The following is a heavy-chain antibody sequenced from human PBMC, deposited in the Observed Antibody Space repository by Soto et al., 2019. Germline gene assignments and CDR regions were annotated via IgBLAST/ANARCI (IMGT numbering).Heavy chain of an antibody. D-gene: IGHD3-3*01. V-gene: IGHV4-34*01. Sequence: SETQSLTCAVYGGSFSGYYWSWIRQPPGKGLEWIGEINHSGSTNYNPSLKSRVTISVDTSKNQFSLKLSSVTAADTAVYYCARAPRITIFGVVINYGMDVWGQGTTVTVSS. CDR3: ARAPRITIFGVVINYGMDV. J-gene: IGHJ6*02. CDR2: INHSGST. CDR1: GGSFSGYY.